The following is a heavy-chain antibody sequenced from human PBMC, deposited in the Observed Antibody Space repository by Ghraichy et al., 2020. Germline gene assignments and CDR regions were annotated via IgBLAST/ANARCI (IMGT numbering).Heavy chain of an antibody. D-gene: IGHD6-19*01. V-gene: IGHV1-3*01. Sequence: ASVKVSCKASGYTFSSYAMHWVRQAPGQRLEWMGWINAGNGNTKYSQKFQGRVTITRDTSASTAYMELSSLRSEDTAVYYCARGDSGWYGAEDYWGQGTLVTVSS. J-gene: IGHJ4*02. CDR1: GYTFSSYA. CDR3: ARGDSGWYGAEDY. CDR2: INAGNGNT.